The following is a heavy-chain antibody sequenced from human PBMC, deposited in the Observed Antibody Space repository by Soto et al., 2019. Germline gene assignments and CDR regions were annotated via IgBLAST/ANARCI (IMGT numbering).Heavy chain of an antibody. Sequence: ASVKVSGKASGYTFTSYAMHWVRQAPGQRLEWMGWINAGNGNTKYSQKFQGRVTITRDTSASTAYMELSSLRSEDTAVYYCAIDGVIEQDYYYYGMDVWGQGTTVTVSS. V-gene: IGHV1-3*01. CDR3: AIDGVIEQDYYYYGMDV. J-gene: IGHJ6*02. D-gene: IGHD2-21*01. CDR1: GYTFTSYA. CDR2: INAGNGNT.